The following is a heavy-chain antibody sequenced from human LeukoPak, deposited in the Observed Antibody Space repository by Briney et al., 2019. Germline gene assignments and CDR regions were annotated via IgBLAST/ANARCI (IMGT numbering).Heavy chain of an antibody. CDR1: GFTFSGYW. J-gene: IGHJ3*02. V-gene: IGHV3-7*03. CDR3: ARDLGTGYGDFAFDI. D-gene: IGHD4-17*01. CDR2: INHNGNVN. Sequence: GGSLRLSCAASGFTFSGYWMNWARQAPGKGLEWVASINHNGNVNYYVDSVKGRFTISRDNAKNSLYLQMSNLRAEDTAVYFCARDLGTGYGDFAFDIWGQGTMVTVSS.